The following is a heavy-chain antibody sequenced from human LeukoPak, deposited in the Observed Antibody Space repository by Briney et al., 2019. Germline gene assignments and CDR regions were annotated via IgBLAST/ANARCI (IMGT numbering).Heavy chain of an antibody. J-gene: IGHJ2*01. CDR1: GFTFSSYA. Sequence: GGSLRLSCAASGFTFSSYAMHWVRQAPGKGLEWVGRIRSKANSYATAYAASVKGRFTISRDDSKNTAYLQMNSLKTEDTAVYYCTRQGTLGDLWGRGTLVTVSS. CDR3: TRQGTLGDL. CDR2: IRSKANSYAT. D-gene: IGHD1-14*01. V-gene: IGHV3-73*01.